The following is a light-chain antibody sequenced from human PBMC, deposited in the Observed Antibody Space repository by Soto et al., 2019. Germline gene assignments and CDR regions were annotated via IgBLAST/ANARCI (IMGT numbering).Light chain of an antibody. V-gene: IGKV3-20*01. CDR1: QSVSSTC. CDR2: GAL. J-gene: IGKJ2*01. Sequence: EIVMTQSPGTLSLSPGERATLSCRDSQSVSSTCLGWYQQKPGQAPRLLIYGALSRATGIPDRFSGSESGTDYTLTITRLDPEDFAVYYCQHYGTSPYTFGQGTKLEIK. CDR3: QHYGTSPYT.